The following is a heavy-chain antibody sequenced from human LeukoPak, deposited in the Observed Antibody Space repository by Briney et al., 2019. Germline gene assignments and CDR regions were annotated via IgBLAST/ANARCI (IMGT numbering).Heavy chain of an antibody. CDR2: ITSSGTTI. Sequence: AGRSLRLSCAASGFVFSRDAMNWVRQAPGKGLEWVSSITSSGTTIYYGDSVKGRFTISRDNAKNSLYLQMDSLRAEDTAVYYCARGDTNRGNFDSWGQGTLVTVSS. CDR1: GFVFSRDA. CDR3: ARGDTNRGNFDS. J-gene: IGHJ4*02. V-gene: IGHV3-48*03. D-gene: IGHD1-14*01.